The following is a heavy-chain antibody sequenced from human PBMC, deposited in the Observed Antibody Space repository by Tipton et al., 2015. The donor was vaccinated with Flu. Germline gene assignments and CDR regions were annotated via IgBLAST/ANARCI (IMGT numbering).Heavy chain of an antibody. CDR1: GGSISSGSYY. CDR3: ASRLNGDVDY. D-gene: IGHD4-17*01. Sequence: TLSLTCTVSGGSISSGSYYWSWIRQPAGKGLEWIGRIYTSGSPNYNPSLKSRVTISVDTSKNQFSLKLSSVTAADTAVYYCASRLNGDVDYWGQGTLVTVSS. V-gene: IGHV4-61*02. J-gene: IGHJ4*02. CDR2: IYTSGSP.